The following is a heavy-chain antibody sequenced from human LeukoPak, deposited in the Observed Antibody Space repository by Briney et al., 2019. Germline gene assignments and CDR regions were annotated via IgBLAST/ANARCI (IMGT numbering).Heavy chain of an antibody. CDR3: ARGLQDYEGFPESSYYYYYMDV. D-gene: IGHD4-17*01. Sequence: SETLSLTCTVSGGSISSSSYYWGWIRQPPGKGLEWIGEINHSGSTNYNPSLKSRVTISVDTSKNQFSLKLSSVTAADTAVYYCARGLQDYEGFPESSYYYYYMDVWAKGTTVTVSS. J-gene: IGHJ6*03. CDR1: GGSISSSSYY. CDR2: INHSGST. V-gene: IGHV4-39*07.